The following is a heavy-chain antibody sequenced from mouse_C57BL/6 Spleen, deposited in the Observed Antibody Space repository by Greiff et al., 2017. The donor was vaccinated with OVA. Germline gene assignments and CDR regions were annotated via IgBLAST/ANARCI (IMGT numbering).Heavy chain of an antibody. CDR2: IDPSDSYT. Sequence: QVQLQQPGAELVMPGASVKLSCKASGYTFTSYWMHWVKQRPGQGLEWIGEIDPSDSYTNYNQKFKGKSTLTVDKSSSTAYMQLSSLTSEDSAVYDCARMKMNYFDYWGQGTTLTVSS. J-gene: IGHJ2*01. CDR3: ARMKMNYFDY. V-gene: IGHV1-69*01. CDR1: GYTFTSYW.